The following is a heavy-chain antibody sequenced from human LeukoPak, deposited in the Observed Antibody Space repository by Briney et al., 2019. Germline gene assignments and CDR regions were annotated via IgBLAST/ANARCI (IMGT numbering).Heavy chain of an antibody. V-gene: IGHV3-23*01. CDR2: ISGSGAST. CDR1: GFTFSNYG. Sequence: PGGSLRLSCAASGFTFSNYGMSWVRQAPGKGLEWVSAISGSGASTYYADSVKGRFTISRDNSKNTLYLQMNSLRVDDMAVYYCAMRGGPDYWGQGTLVTLSS. CDR3: AMRGGPDY. D-gene: IGHD2-15*01. J-gene: IGHJ4*02.